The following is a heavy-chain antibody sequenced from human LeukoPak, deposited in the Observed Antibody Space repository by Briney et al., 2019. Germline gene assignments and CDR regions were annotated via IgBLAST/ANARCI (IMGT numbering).Heavy chain of an antibody. CDR1: GFTFSASG. J-gene: IGHJ3*02. CDR3: ARAKMFYYEGGTYYHAFDI. CDR2: ISSSSNYI. D-gene: IGHD3-22*01. Sequence: PGGSLKLSCAASGFTFSASGMHWVRQASGKGLEWVSSISSSSNYIYYADSVKGRFTISRDNAKNSLYLQMNSLRAEDTAVYYCARAKMFYYEGGTYYHAFDIWGQGTMVTVSS. V-gene: IGHV3-21*01.